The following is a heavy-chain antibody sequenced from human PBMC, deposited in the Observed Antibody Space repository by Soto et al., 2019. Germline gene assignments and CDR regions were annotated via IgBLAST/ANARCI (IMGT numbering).Heavy chain of an antibody. J-gene: IGHJ4*02. Sequence: PGGSLRLSCAASGFTFSSYAMSWVRQAPGKGLEWVSAISGSGGSTYYADSVKGRFTISRDNSKNTLYLQMNSLRAEDTAVYYCASAEDDFWSGYYNYWGQGTLVTVSS. CDR1: GFTFSSYA. CDR3: ASAEDDFWSGYYNY. V-gene: IGHV3-23*01. CDR2: ISGSGGST. D-gene: IGHD3-3*01.